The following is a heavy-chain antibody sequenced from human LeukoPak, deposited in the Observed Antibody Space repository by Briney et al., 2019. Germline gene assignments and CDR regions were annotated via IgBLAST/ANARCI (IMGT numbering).Heavy chain of an antibody. D-gene: IGHD2-2*01. CDR3: AKDLVVVVPADNWFDP. Sequence: GGSLRLSCAASGFTFSRYGMHWVRQAPGKGLEWVAFIRYDGSNKYYADSVKGRFTISRDHSKNTLYLQMNSLRAEDTAVYYCAKDLVVVVPADNWFDPWGRGTLVTVSS. V-gene: IGHV3-30*02. CDR2: IRYDGSNK. CDR1: GFTFSRYG. J-gene: IGHJ5*02.